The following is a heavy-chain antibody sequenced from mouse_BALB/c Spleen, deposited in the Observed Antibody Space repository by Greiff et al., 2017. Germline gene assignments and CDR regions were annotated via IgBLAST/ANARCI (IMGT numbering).Heavy chain of an antibody. CDR2: ISSGGST. Sequence: DVMLVESGGGLVKPGGSLKLSCAASGFTFSSYAMSWVRQTPEKRLEWVASISSGGSTYYPDSVKGRFTISRDNARNILYLQMSSLRSEDTAMYYCARGEVFITTVVATDWGQGTTLTVSS. J-gene: IGHJ2*01. D-gene: IGHD1-1*01. CDR3: ARGEVFITTVVATD. V-gene: IGHV5-6-5*01. CDR1: GFTFSSYA.